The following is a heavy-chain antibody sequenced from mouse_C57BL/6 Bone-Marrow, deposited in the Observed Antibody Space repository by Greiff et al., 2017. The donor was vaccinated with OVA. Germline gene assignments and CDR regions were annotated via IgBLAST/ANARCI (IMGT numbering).Heavy chain of an antibody. V-gene: IGHV1-82*01. CDR3: ARHEDGYYASYFDY. CDR2: IYPGDGDT. Sequence: QVQLQQSGPELVKPGASVKISCKASGYAFSSSWMNWVKQRPGKGLEWIGRIYPGDGDTNYNGKFKGKATLTADESSSTAYMQLSSLTSEDSAVYFCARHEDGYYASYFDYWGQGTTLTGSS. D-gene: IGHD2-3*01. J-gene: IGHJ2*01. CDR1: GYAFSSSW.